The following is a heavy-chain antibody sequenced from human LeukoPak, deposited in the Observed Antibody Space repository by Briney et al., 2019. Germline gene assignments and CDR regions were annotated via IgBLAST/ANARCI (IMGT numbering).Heavy chain of an antibody. CDR2: IKQDASVK. Sequence: GGSLRLSCVASGLTFGSHWMSWVRQAPAKGLERVANIKQDASVKQYVDSVKGRFTISRDNAKNSLYLQMTSLRAEDTAVYYCARNDDVFDIWGQGTMVTASS. CDR3: ARNDDVFDI. D-gene: IGHD1-1*01. J-gene: IGHJ3*02. V-gene: IGHV3-7*01. CDR1: GLTFGSHW.